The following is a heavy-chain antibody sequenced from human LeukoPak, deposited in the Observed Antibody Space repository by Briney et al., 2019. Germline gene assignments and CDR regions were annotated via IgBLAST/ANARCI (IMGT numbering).Heavy chain of an antibody. CDR3: AKGPTVTTSSYYYMDV. J-gene: IGHJ6*03. V-gene: IGHV3-43*01. Sequence: PGGSLRLSCAASGFTFDDYTMHWVRQAPGKGLEWVSLISWDGGSTYYADSVKGRFTISRDNSKNSLYLQMNSLRTEDTALYYCAKGPTVTTSSYYYMDVWGKGTTVTVSS. CDR1: GFTFDDYT. CDR2: ISWDGGST. D-gene: IGHD4-17*01.